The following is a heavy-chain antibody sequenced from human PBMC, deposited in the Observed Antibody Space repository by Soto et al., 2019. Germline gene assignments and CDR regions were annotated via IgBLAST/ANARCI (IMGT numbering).Heavy chain of an antibody. J-gene: IGHJ6*02. Sequence: SQTLSLTCAISGDSVSSNSAAWNWIRQSPSRGLEWLGRTYYRSKWYNDYAVSVKSRITINPDTSKNQFSLQLNSVTPEDTAVYYCARGGADIVDYYYGMDVWGQGTTVTVSS. CDR2: TYYRSKWYN. V-gene: IGHV6-1*01. CDR1: GDSVSSNSAA. D-gene: IGHD5-12*01. CDR3: ARGGADIVDYYYGMDV.